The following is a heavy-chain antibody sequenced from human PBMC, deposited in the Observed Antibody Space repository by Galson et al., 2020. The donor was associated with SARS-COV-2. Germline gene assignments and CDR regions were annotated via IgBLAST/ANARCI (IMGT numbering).Heavy chain of an antibody. CDR1: GGSISSTSYL. CDR2: IYNTGST. CDR3: ARDAPGSGWCKWFDP. D-gene: IGHD6-19*01. J-gene: IGHJ5*02. Sequence: SETLSLTCSVSGGSISSTSYLWGWIRQPPGKGLEWIGSIYNTGSTHYNPSLESRATISVDTSKNHFSLKLSSVTAADTAVYYCARDAPGSGWCKWFDPWGRGTLVTVSS. V-gene: IGHV4-39*07.